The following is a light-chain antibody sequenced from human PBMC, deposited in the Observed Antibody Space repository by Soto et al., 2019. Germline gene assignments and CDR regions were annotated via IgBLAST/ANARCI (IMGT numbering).Light chain of an antibody. CDR3: QQSYSTPYT. V-gene: IGKV1-39*01. CDR1: QSISSY. CDR2: AAS. Sequence: DIQMTQSPSSLSASLGDRVTITCRASQSISSYLNWYQQKPGKAPNLPIYAASSLQSGVPSRFSGRGSGTDFTLTISSLQPEDFATYYCQQSYSTPYTFGQGTKLEIK. J-gene: IGKJ2*01.